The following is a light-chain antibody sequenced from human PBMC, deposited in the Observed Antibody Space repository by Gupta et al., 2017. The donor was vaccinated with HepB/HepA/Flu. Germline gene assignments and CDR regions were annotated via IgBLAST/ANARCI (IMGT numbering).Light chain of an antibody. J-gene: IGKJ2*01. V-gene: IGKV1-39*01. CDR2: AAS. CDR3: QQSDSTPYT. CDR1: QSISSY. Sequence: DIQMTQSPSSLSASVGDRVTITCRASQSISSYLNWYQQKPGKTPKLLIYAASSLQGGVPSRFSGSGSGTDFTLTISRLQPEDFATYYCQQSDSTPYTFGQGTKLEIK.